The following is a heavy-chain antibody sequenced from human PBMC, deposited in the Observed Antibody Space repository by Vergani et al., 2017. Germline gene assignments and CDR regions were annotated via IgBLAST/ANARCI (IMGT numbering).Heavy chain of an antibody. Sequence: QVQVVQSGAEVKKSGASVKVSCKTSGYTFSNYYMHWVRQAPGQGLEWMGIINPSGGHPNYAKKFQGRVTMTRDTSTSTVYMELSSLRSEDTAIYYCARGDYGILTGYRYWGQGTLVTVSA. D-gene: IGHD3-9*01. V-gene: IGHV1-46*03. CDR3: ARGDYGILTGYRY. J-gene: IGHJ4*02. CDR2: INPSGGHP. CDR1: GYTFSNYY.